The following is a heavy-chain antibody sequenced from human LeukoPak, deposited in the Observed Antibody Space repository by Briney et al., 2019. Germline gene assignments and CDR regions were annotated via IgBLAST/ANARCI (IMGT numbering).Heavy chain of an antibody. CDR1: GFTFSSAW. CDR3: TTATGSYTSIDY. V-gene: IGHV3-15*01. CDR2: IKSKTDGGTT. D-gene: IGHD3-10*01. J-gene: IGHJ4*02. Sequence: GGSLRLSCAASGFTFSSAWMSWVRQAPGKGLEWVGRIKSKTDGGTTDYAAPVKGRFTISRDDSKNTLYLQMNSLKTEDTAVYYCTTATGSYTSIDYWGQGTLVTVSS.